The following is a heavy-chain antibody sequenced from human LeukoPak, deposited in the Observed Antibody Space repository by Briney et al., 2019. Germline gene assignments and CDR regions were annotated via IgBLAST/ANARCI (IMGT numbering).Heavy chain of an antibody. Sequence: SGGSLRLSCAASGFTFSGSAMHWVRQASGKGLEWVGRIRSKANSYATAYAASVKGRFTISRDDSKNTAYLQMNSLKTEDTAVYYCTRQLGELWDYYYYGMDVWGQGTTVTVSS. J-gene: IGHJ6*02. D-gene: IGHD3-16*01. CDR2: IRSKANSYAT. V-gene: IGHV3-73*01. CDR3: TRQLGELWDYYYYGMDV. CDR1: GFTFSGSA.